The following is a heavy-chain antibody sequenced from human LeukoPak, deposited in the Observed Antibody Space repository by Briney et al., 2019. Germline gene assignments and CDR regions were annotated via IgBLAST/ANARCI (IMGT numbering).Heavy chain of an antibody. Sequence: GGSLRLSCAASGFTVTSHVMTWVRQAPGKGPEWVSVIVGNTAGTTYYADSVKGRFTISRDNSKNTLYLQMNSLRAEDTAVYYCAKDRDILTGYYSGTFDYWGQGTLVTVSS. CDR2: IVGNTAGTT. D-gene: IGHD3-9*01. CDR3: AKDRDILTGYYSGTFDY. J-gene: IGHJ4*02. V-gene: IGHV3-23*01. CDR1: GFTVTSHV.